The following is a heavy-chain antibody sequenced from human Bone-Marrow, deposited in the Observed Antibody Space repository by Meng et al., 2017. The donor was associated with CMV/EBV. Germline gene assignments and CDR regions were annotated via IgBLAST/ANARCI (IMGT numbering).Heavy chain of an antibody. CDR1: GFTFSSYD. Sequence: GGSLRLSCAASGFTFSSYDMHWVRQAPGRGLEWVAVISYDEVKTYYADSMRGRFTISRDNSKNTLYLELTSPRPEDTAVYYCARVPYRSSSGEYFYYHGMDVWGQGTTVTVSS. CDR3: ARVPYRSSSGEYFYYHGMDV. D-gene: IGHD6-6*01. V-gene: IGHV3-30*04. J-gene: IGHJ6*02. CDR2: ISYDEVKT.